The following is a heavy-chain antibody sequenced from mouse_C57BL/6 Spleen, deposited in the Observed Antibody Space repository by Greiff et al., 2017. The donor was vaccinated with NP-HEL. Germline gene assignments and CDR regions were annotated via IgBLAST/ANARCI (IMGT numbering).Heavy chain of an antibody. D-gene: IGHD2-3*01. CDR2: INPSNGGT. CDR3: ARDGYYDYAMDY. V-gene: IGHV1-53*01. CDR1: GYTFTSYW. Sequence: VQPQQSGTELVKPGASVKLSCKASGYTFTSYWMHWVKQRPGQGLEWIGNINPSNGGTNYNEKFKSKATLTVDKSSSTAYMQLSSLTSEDSAVYYCARDGYYDYAMDYWGQGTSVTVSS. J-gene: IGHJ4*01.